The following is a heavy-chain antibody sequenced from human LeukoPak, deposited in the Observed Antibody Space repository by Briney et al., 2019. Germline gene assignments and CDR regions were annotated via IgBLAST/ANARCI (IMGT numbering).Heavy chain of an antibody. V-gene: IGHV5-51*01. CDR2: IYPGGSNT. CDR3: AKRYCSGDTCYYFDS. D-gene: IGHD2-15*01. J-gene: IGHJ4*02. Sequence: GESLKISCKGSGYSFTSHWLGWVRQMPGKGLEWMGIIYPGGSNTIYSPSFQGQVTISADKSISTAYLQWSSLKASDTAMYFCAKRYCSGDTCYYFDSWGQRTLVTVSS. CDR1: GYSFTSHW.